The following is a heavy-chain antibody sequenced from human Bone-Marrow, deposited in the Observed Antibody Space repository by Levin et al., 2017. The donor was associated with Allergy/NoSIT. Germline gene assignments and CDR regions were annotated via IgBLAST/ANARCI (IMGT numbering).Heavy chain of an antibody. CDR3: ARERVYSGSYGDLDY. D-gene: IGHD1-26*01. V-gene: IGHV4-59*01. CDR2: IYYSGTT. CDR1: GDSISSNY. Sequence: SETLSLTCTVSGDSISSNYWSWIRQPPGKGLEWIGYIYYSGTTDYNPSPRSRVTISVDTSKNHFSLKLSSVTAADTAVYYCARERVYSGSYGDLDYWGQGTLVTVSS. J-gene: IGHJ4*02.